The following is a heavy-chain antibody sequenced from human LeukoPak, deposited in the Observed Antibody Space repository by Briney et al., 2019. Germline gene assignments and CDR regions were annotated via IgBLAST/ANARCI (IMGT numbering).Heavy chain of an antibody. CDR1: GFTFSSYS. Sequence: PGGCLRLSCAASGFTFSSYSMNWVRQAPGKGLEWVSSISSSSSYIYYADSVKGRFTISRDNAKNSLYLQMNSLRAEDTAVYYCAREEIALLGMDVWGQGTTVTVSS. D-gene: IGHD3-22*01. CDR3: AREEIALLGMDV. V-gene: IGHV3-21*01. CDR2: ISSSSSYI. J-gene: IGHJ6*02.